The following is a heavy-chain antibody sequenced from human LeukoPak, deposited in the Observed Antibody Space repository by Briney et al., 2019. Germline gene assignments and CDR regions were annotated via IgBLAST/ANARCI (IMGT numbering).Heavy chain of an antibody. CDR1: GGSISSYY. CDR3: ARAGSRVRGRYYFDY. Sequence: SETLSLTCTVSGGSISSYYWSWIRQPPGKGLEWIGYIYYSGSTNYNPSLKSRVTISVDTSKNQFSLKLSSVTAADTAVYYCARAGSRVRGRYYFDYWGQGTLVTVSS. D-gene: IGHD3-10*01. V-gene: IGHV4-59*08. CDR2: IYYSGST. J-gene: IGHJ4*02.